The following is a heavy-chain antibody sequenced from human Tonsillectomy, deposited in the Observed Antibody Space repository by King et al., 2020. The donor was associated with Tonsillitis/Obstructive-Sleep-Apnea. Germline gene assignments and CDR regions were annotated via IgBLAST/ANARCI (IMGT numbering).Heavy chain of an antibody. CDR2: IYPSDSDT. Sequence: VQLVESGAEVKKPGESLKISCKGSDYTFTNYWIAWVRQMPGKGLEWMGIIYPSDSDTRYSPSFQGQVTISADKSISTAYLQWSSLKASDTAMYYCARRAVELATITIDDWGQGTLVTVSS. D-gene: IGHD5-24*01. CDR1: DYTFTNYW. CDR3: ARRAVELATITIDD. V-gene: IGHV5-51*03. J-gene: IGHJ4*02.